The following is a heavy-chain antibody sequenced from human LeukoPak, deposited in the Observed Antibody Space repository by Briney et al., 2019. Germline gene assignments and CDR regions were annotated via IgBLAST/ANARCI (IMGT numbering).Heavy chain of an antibody. CDR1: GGSISFYY. Sequence: SETLSLTCTVSGGSISFYYWSWIRQPPGKGLEWIGNIYYSGNTNYNPSLKSRVTISVETSKNQFSLKLSSVTAADTAVYYCARDRRGTIYYFDYWGQGTLVTVSS. CDR2: IYYSGNT. CDR3: ARDRRGTIYYFDY. V-gene: IGHV4-59*12. D-gene: IGHD3-10*01. J-gene: IGHJ4*02.